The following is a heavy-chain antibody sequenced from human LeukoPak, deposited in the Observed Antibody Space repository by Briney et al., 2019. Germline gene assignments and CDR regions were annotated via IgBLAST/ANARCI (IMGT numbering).Heavy chain of an antibody. Sequence: NPGRSLRLSCAASGFTFSSYSMNWVCQPQGQGMEWVSFISSSTSYTSYADSVKGRFTISRDNAKSSLWLQMNGLRAEDTAVYYCARATNGRFDIWGQGTMVTVSS. CDR3: ARATNGRFDI. V-gene: IGHV3-21*01. J-gene: IGHJ3*02. CDR2: ISSSTSYT. D-gene: IGHD2-8*01. CDR1: GFTFSSYS.